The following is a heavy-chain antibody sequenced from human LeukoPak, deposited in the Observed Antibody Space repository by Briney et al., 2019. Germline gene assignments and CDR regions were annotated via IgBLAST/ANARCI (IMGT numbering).Heavy chain of an antibody. CDR3: ARDPYDSSGYRTYYFDY. CDR1: GFTFSSYG. J-gene: IGHJ4*02. CDR2: ISYDGSNK. V-gene: IGHV3-30*03. D-gene: IGHD3-22*01. Sequence: PPGGSLRLSCAASGFTFSSYGMHWVRQAPGKGLEWVAVISYDGSNKYYADSVKGRFTISRDNAKNSLYLQMNSLRAEDTALYYCARDPYDSSGYRTYYFDYWGQGTLVTVSS.